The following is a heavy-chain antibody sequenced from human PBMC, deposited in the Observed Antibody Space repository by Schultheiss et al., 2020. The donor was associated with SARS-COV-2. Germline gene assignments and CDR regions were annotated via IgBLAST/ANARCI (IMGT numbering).Heavy chain of an antibody. J-gene: IGHJ6*02. V-gene: IGHV1-18*01. CDR1: GYTFASYG. CDR3: AVVVTAMGYYYYGMDV. CDR2: ISAYNGHA. D-gene: IGHD2-21*02. Sequence: ASVKVSCKASGYTFASYGITWVRQAPGQGLEWMGWISAYNGHANYPQNLQDRVTMTTDTSTSTAYMELRSLRSDDTAVYYCAVVVTAMGYYYYGMDVWGQGTTVTVSS.